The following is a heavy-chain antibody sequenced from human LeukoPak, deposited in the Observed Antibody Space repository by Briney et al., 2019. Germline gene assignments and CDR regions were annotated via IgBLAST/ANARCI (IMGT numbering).Heavy chain of an antibody. CDR3: ARVQESGSGSYGASDY. D-gene: IGHD1-26*01. V-gene: IGHV3-23*01. CDR1: GFTFSNYA. Sequence: QTGGSLRLSCAASGFTFSNYAMTWVRQAPGKGLEWVSGISGSGGTTYYADSVKGRFTISRDNSKNTLHLQMNSLRAEDTAVYFCARVQESGSGSYGASDYWGQGTLVTVSS. J-gene: IGHJ4*02. CDR2: ISGSGGTT.